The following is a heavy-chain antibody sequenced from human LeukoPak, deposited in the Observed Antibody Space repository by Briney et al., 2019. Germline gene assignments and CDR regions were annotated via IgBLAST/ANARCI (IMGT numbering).Heavy chain of an antibody. Sequence: GGSLRLSCAASGFTFSSYSMNWVRQAPGKGLEWVSYISSSSTIYYADSVKGRFTISRDNAKNSLYLQMNSLRAEDTAVYYCARSGGMDYYYYMDVWGKGTTVTVSS. CDR3: ARSGGMDYYYYMDV. V-gene: IGHV3-48*01. J-gene: IGHJ6*03. CDR2: ISSSSTI. D-gene: IGHD3-16*01. CDR1: GFTFSSYS.